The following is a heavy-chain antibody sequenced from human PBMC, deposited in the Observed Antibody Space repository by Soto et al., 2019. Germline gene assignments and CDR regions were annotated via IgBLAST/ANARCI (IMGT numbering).Heavy chain of an antibody. V-gene: IGHV1-18*01. CDR1: GYTFTSYG. CDR3: ARVTGGDYSNYVSYYYYGMDV. CDR2: ISAYNGNT. Sequence: ASVKVSCKASGYTFTSYGTSWVRQAPGQGLEWMGWISAYNGNTNYAQKLQGRVTMTTDTSTSTAYMELRSLRSDDTAVYYCARVTGGDYSNYVSYYYYGMDVWGQGTTVTVSS. J-gene: IGHJ6*02. D-gene: IGHD4-4*01.